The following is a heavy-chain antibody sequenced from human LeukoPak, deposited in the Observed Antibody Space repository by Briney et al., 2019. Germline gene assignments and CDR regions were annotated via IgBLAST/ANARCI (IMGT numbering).Heavy chain of an antibody. CDR2: LSGSGSST. J-gene: IGHJ4*02. CDR1: GFTFSSFA. V-gene: IGHV3-23*01. CDR3: AKDLPDY. Sequence: PGGSLRLSCAASGFTFSSFALSWVRQPPGKGLEWVSALSGSGSSTFYADSVKGRFTISRDNSNNTLYLQMNSLRAEDTAVYYCAKDLPDYWGQGTLVTVSS.